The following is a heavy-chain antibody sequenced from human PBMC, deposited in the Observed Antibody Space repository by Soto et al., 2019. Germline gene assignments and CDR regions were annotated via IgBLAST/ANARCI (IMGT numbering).Heavy chain of an antibody. D-gene: IGHD2-2*01. V-gene: IGHV5-51*01. J-gene: IGHJ4*02. CDR1: GYTFSSYW. CDR2: INPGDSDI. Sequence: GESLKISCKGSGYTFSSYWIGWVRQMPGKGLEWMAMINPGDSDIRYSPSFEGQVTISADKSNTTAYLQRGSLTASDTAMYYCARQSFSMPYFFDYWGPGTRVTVSS. CDR3: ARQSFSMPYFFDY.